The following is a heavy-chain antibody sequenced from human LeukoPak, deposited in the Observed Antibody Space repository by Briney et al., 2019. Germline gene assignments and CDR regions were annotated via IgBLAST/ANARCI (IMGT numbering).Heavy chain of an antibody. J-gene: IGHJ4*02. D-gene: IGHD4-11*01. CDR1: GFTYSHYG. Sequence: PGGSLRLSCTASGFTYSHYGMHWVRQAPGKGLEWVAVIWSDGTEKYYADAVKGRFTISRDNSRNTLYLQMNSLRGEDTAVYYCAEDAQRGFDYSNSLEYWGQGTLVTVSS. CDR3: AEDAQRGFDYSNSLEY. V-gene: IGHV3-33*06. CDR2: IWSDGTEK.